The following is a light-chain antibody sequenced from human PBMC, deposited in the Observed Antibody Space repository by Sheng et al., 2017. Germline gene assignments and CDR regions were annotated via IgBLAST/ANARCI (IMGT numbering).Light chain of an antibody. Sequence: IQMTQSPSSLSASVGDRVTITCQASQDISNYLNWYQQKPGKAPKLLIYDASNLETGVPSRFSGSGSGTDFTFTISSLQPDDFATYYCQQYNSYSPWTFGQGTKVEIK. V-gene: IGKV1-33*01. J-gene: IGKJ1*01. CDR3: QQYNSYSPWT. CDR2: DAS. CDR1: QDISNY.